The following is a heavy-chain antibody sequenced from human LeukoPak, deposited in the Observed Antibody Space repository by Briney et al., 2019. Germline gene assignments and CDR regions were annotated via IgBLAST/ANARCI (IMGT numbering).Heavy chain of an antibody. V-gene: IGHV4-31*03. D-gene: IGHD3-22*01. CDR1: GGSISSGSHY. J-gene: IGHJ4*02. CDR3: AGGFDSSKMAY. CDR2: IYDSRFT. Sequence: SETLSLTCTVSGGSISSGSHYWSWIRHHPGKGLEWIGCIYDSRFTYYNPSLASRISISVDSSDNQLSLKFTSVTAAYTAVYYCAGGFDSSKMAYWGQGTLVTVSS.